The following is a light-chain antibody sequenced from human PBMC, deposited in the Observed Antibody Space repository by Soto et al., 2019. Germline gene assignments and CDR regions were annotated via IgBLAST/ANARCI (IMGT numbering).Light chain of an antibody. J-gene: IGKJ4*01. CDR3: QQRYSWPLT. V-gene: IGKV3-11*01. CDR2: DAS. Sequence: EIVLTQSPAALSLSPGGRATLSCRVSQSINIYLAWYQQKLGQAPRLLIYDASIRATGIPARFSGSGSGTDFTLTISSLEPDVFGVYYCQQRYSWPLTFGGGTKVEIK. CDR1: QSINIY.